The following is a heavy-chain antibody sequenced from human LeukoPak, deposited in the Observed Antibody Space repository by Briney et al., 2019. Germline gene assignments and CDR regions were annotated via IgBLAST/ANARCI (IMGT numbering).Heavy chain of an antibody. J-gene: IGHJ3*02. CDR1: GGSISSYY. CDR3: ARSVMVIAIDAFDI. CDR2: IYYSGST. V-gene: IGHV4-39*01. D-gene: IGHD2-21*01. Sequence: SETLSLTCTVSGGSISSYYWGWSRQPPGMGLEWIGSIYYSGSTYYNPSLKSRVTISVDTSKNQFSLKLSSVTAADTAVYYCARSVMVIAIDAFDIWGQGTMVTVSS.